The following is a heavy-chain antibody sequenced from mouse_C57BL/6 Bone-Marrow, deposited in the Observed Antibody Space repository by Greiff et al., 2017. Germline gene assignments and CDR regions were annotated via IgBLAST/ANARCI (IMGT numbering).Heavy chain of an antibody. V-gene: IGHV1-22*01. Sequence: VQLKESGPELVKPGASVKMSCKASGYTFTDYNMHWVKQSHGKSLEWIGYINPNNGGTSYNQKFKGKATLTVNKSSSTAYMELRSLTSEDSAVYYCAREGDYYGSSGYWGQGTTLTVSS. D-gene: IGHD1-1*01. CDR2: INPNNGGT. J-gene: IGHJ2*01. CDR1: GYTFTDYN. CDR3: AREGDYYGSSGY.